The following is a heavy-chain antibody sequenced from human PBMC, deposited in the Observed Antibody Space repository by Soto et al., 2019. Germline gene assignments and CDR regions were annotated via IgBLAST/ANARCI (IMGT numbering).Heavy chain of an antibody. CDR1: GVTFSSYS. CDR2: ISSSSSTI. D-gene: IGHD3-22*01. Sequence: GGPLRLSCAASGVTFSSYSMNWVRQAPGKGLEWVSYISSSSSTIYYADSVKGRFTISRDNAKNSLYLQMNSLRAEDTAVYYCARGYYDSSGYYWVFDYWGQGTLVTV. J-gene: IGHJ4*02. V-gene: IGHV3-48*01. CDR3: ARGYYDSSGYYWVFDY.